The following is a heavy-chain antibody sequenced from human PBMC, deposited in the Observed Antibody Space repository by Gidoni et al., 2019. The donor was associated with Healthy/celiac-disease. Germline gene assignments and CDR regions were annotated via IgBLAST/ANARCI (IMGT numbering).Heavy chain of an antibody. V-gene: IGHV3-23*01. J-gene: IGHJ5*02. D-gene: IGHD6-19*01. CDR2: ISGSGGST. CDR1: GFTFSSYA. Sequence: EVQLLASGGGLVQPGGSLGLACAATGFTFSSYAMSWVRQASGKGLEWVSAISGSGGSTYYADSVKGRFTISRDNSKNTLYLQMNSLRAEDTAVYYCAKANSGWLPEFDPWGQGTLVTVSS. CDR3: AKANSGWLPEFDP.